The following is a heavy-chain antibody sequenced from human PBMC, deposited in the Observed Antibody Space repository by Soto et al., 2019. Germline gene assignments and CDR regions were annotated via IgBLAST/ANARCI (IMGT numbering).Heavy chain of an antibody. CDR2: ISAYNGNT. CDR3: ARDHRPTTVTQYYFDY. V-gene: IGHV1-18*01. J-gene: IGHJ4*02. CDR1: GYTFTTYS. Sequence: QVQLVQSGAEVKEPGASVKVSCKTSGYTFTTYSISWVRQAPGQGLEWMGWISAYNGNTNYAQKFQGRVTMTTDTSTTTAYMELRSLRSDDTAVFYCARDHRPTTVTQYYFDYWGQGTLVTASS. D-gene: IGHD4-4*01.